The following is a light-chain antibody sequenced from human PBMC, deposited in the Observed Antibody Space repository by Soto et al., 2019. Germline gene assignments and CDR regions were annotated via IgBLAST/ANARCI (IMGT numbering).Light chain of an antibody. CDR1: QSIGSL. J-gene: IGKJ3*01. CDR3: QHRSNWEFS. CDR2: DTF. V-gene: IGKV3-11*01. Sequence: EIALTQSPATLSLSPGERATLSCRASQSIGSLLNWYQKKPGQAPRLLIYDTFNRATGIPTRFSGSGSGTDYTLTISSLEPEDVAVYYCQHRSNWEFSFGPGTKV.